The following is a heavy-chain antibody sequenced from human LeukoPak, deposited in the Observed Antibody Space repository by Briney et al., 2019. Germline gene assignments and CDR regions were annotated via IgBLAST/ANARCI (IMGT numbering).Heavy chain of an antibody. V-gene: IGHV4-34*01. Sequence: SETLSLTCAVYGGSFSGYYWSWIRQPPGKGLEWIGEINHSGSTNYNPSLKSRVTISVDTSKNQFSLKLSSVTAADTAVYYCARRALDIVVVPAAMDNNWFDPWGQGTLVTVSS. CDR2: INHSGST. CDR1: GGSFSGYY. D-gene: IGHD2-2*03. CDR3: ARRALDIVVVPAAMDNNWFDP. J-gene: IGHJ5*02.